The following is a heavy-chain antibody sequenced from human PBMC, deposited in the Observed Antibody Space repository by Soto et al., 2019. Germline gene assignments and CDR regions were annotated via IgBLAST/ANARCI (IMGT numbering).Heavy chain of an antibody. CDR3: ARVGISSSDAFDI. D-gene: IGHD6-6*01. CDR1: GGSISSGGYY. CDR2: IYYTGNT. Sequence: SETLFLTCTVSGGSISSGGYYWSWIRQHPEKGLEWIGYIYYTGNTYYNASLKSRVTISVDTSNNQFSLKLSSVTAADTAVYYCARVGISSSDAFDIWGQGTTVTVS. J-gene: IGHJ3*02. V-gene: IGHV4-31*03.